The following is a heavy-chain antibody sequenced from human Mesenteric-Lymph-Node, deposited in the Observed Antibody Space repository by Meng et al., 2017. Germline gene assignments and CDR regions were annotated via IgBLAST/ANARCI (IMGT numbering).Heavy chain of an antibody. D-gene: IGHD3-22*01. CDR1: GGTFSSHA. CDR2: FIPIFGTP. J-gene: IGHJ1*01. Sequence: SVKVSCKASGGTFSSHAISWVRQAPGQGLEWMGGFIPIFGTPSDAQKFQGRVTMTADTYTSTAYMELSSLRSDDTAVYYCAKTYYYDSCGRSTSEYFQHWGQGTRVTVSS. CDR3: AKTYYYDSCGRSTSEYFQH. V-gene: IGHV1-69*06.